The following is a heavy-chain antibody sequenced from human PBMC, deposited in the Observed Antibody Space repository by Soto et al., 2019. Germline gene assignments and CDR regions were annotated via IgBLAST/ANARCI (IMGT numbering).Heavy chain of an antibody. CDR2: INHYGST. CDR3: ATHCSSTSCYYTFDP. Sequence: QVQLQQWGAGLLKPSETLSLTCAVYGGSFSSYYWSWIRQPPGKGLEWIGQINHYGSTDYNPSLKSRVTISVDTSKNHFSLRPSSVTAADTAMYYCATHCSSTSCYYTFDPWGQGTLVTVSS. J-gene: IGHJ5*02. V-gene: IGHV4-34*01. D-gene: IGHD2-2*01. CDR1: GGSFSSYY.